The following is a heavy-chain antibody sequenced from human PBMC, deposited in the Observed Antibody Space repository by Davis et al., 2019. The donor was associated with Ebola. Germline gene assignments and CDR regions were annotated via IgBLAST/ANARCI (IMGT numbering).Heavy chain of an antibody. CDR3: ARPTWGPYYYYGMDV. Sequence: GESLKISCAASGFTFSSYAMHWVRRAPGKGLEWVALISYDGSNKYYADSVKGRFTISRDNSKNTLYLQMNSLRAEDTAVYYCARPTWGPYYYYGMDVWGKGTTVTVSS. D-gene: IGHD3-16*01. CDR2: ISYDGSNK. J-gene: IGHJ6*04. V-gene: IGHV3-30-3*01. CDR1: GFTFSSYA.